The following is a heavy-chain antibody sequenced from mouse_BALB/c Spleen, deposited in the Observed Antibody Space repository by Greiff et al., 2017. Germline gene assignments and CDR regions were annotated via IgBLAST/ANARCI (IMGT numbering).Heavy chain of an antibody. CDR1: GYTFTSYW. CDR2: INPSTGYT. D-gene: IGHD1-1*01. J-gene: IGHJ3*01. V-gene: IGHV1-7*01. Sequence: QVQLQQSGAELAKPGASVKMSCKASGYTFTSYWMHWVKQRPGQGLEWIGYINPSTGYTEYNQKFKDKATLTADKSSSTAYMQLSSLTSEDSAVYYCASPLYYYGSSYGFAYWGQGTLVTVSA. CDR3: ASPLYYYGSSYGFAY.